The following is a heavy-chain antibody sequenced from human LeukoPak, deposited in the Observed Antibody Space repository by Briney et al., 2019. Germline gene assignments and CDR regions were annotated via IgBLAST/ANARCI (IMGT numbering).Heavy chain of an antibody. CDR3: ARGDKSGNYGYYFDF. CDR1: GASMNNYY. Sequence: SETLSLTCTVSGASMNNYYWNWIRQPAGKGLEWIGRLFSGETTKYNPSLKTRVSISLDTSKNQFSLKLPSVTAADTALYYCARGDKSGNYGYYFDFWGQGILVTVSS. D-gene: IGHD4-17*01. J-gene: IGHJ4*02. CDR2: LFSGETT. V-gene: IGHV4-4*07.